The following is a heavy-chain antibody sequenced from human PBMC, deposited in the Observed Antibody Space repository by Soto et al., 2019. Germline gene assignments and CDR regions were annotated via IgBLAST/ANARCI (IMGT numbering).Heavy chain of an antibody. Sequence: QVQLVQSGAEVKKPGASVKVSCKASGYTFTSYGISWVRQAPGQGLEWMGWISAYNGNTNYAQKLQGRVTMTTDTSTRTAYMELRCLRSDDTAVYYCARVHDFWSGYYKFYYMDVWGKGTTVTVSS. D-gene: IGHD3-3*01. CDR1: GYTFTSYG. J-gene: IGHJ6*03. CDR3: ARVHDFWSGYYKFYYMDV. CDR2: ISAYNGNT. V-gene: IGHV1-18*01.